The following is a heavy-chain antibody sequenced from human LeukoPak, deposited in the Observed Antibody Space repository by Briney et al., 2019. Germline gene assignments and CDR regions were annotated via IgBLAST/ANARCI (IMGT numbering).Heavy chain of an antibody. CDR2: IYYSGST. CDR1: GGSLSSGSYS. V-gene: IGHV4-61*01. CDR3: ARVVSSGYSDY. D-gene: IGHD3-22*01. Sequence: SETLSLTCAVSGGSLSSGSYSWSWIRQAPGKGLEWIGYIYYSGSTNYNPSLKSRVTISVDTSKNQFSLKLSSVTAADTAVYYCARVVSSGYSDYWGQGTLVTVSS. J-gene: IGHJ4*02.